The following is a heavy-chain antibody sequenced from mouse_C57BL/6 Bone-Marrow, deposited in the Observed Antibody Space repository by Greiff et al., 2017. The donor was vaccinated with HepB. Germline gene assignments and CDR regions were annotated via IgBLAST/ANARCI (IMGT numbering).Heavy chain of an antibody. Sequence: QVQLQQPGAELVRPGSSVKLSCKASGYTFTSYWMHWVKQRPIQGLEWIGNIDPSDSETHYNQKFKDKATLTVDKSSSTAYMQLSSLTSEDSAVYYCATTDYYGSSPPMDYWGQGTSVTVSS. CDR3: ATTDYYGSSPPMDY. V-gene: IGHV1-52*01. CDR1: GYTFTSYW. CDR2: IDPSDSET. J-gene: IGHJ4*01. D-gene: IGHD1-1*01.